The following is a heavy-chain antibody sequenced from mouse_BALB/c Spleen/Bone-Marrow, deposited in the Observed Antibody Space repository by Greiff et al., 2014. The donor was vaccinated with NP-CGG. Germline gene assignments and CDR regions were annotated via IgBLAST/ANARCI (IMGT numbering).Heavy chain of an antibody. J-gene: IGHJ4*01. CDR2: IYPSNGRT. CDR1: GYTFTSSW. V-gene: IGHV1S81*02. CDR3: VSYGNYEDIDD. Sequence: QVQLQQSGAELVKPGASVKLPCKASGYTFTSSWMHWVKQRPGQGLEWIGEIYPSNGRTNYNETFKSKATLTVDKSSATAYMQLSSVTSDDFAVDDCVSYGNYEDIDDWGEGTSVTVSS. D-gene: IGHD2-1*01.